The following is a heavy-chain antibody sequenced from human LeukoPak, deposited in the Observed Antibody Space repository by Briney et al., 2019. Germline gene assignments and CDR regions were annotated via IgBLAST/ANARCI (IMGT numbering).Heavy chain of an antibody. Sequence: GASVKVSCKASGYTFTSYAMHWVRQAPGQRLEWMGRIIPILGIANYAQKFQGRVTITADKSTSTAYMELSSLRSEDTAVYYCARVGSSSYDYYYYMDVWGRGTTVTVSS. CDR3: ARVGSSSYDYYYYMDV. CDR2: IIPILGIA. D-gene: IGHD6-6*01. J-gene: IGHJ6*03. CDR1: GYTFTSYA. V-gene: IGHV1-69*04.